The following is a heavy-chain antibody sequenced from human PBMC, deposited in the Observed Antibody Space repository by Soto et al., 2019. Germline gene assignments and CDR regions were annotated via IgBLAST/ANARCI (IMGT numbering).Heavy chain of an antibody. CDR2: ISAYNGNT. V-gene: IGHV1-18*01. J-gene: IGHJ6*02. CDR3: ARDRDITIFGVVIHYYYGMDV. Sequence: GASVKVSCKASGYTFTSYGISWVRQAPGRGLEWMGWISAYNGNTNYAQKLQGRVTMTTDTSTSTAYMELRSLRSDDTAVYYCARDRDITIFGVVIHYYYGMDVWGQGTTVTVSS. CDR1: GYTFTSYG. D-gene: IGHD3-3*01.